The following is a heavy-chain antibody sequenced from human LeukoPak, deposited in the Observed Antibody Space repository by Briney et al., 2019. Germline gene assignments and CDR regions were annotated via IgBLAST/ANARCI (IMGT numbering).Heavy chain of an antibody. V-gene: IGHV1-2*06. CDR3: ARDLDILTGYLNWFDP. CDR1: GYTFTGYY. J-gene: IGHJ5*02. Sequence: ASVKVSCKASGYTFTGYYMHWVRQAPGQGLEWMGRINPNSGGTNYAQKFQGRVTMTRDTSISTAYMDLSRLRSDDTAVYYCARDLDILTGYLNWFDPWGQGTLVTVSS. CDR2: INPNSGGT. D-gene: IGHD3-9*01.